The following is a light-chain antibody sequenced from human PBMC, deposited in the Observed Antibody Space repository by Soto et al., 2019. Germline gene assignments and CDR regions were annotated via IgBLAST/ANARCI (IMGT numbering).Light chain of an antibody. Sequence: EIVFTQSPGTLSLSPGERATLSCRASQSVSGSRLAWYQQKPGQAPRLLIYGASNRATGIPDRFSGGGSGADFTLTISRLAPEDFALYYCQHYDTSPITFGQGTRLEIK. CDR2: GAS. J-gene: IGKJ5*01. CDR1: QSVSGSR. CDR3: QHYDTSPIT. V-gene: IGKV3-20*01.